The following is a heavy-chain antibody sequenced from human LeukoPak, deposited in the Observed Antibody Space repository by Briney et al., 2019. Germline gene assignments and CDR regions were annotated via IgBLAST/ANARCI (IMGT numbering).Heavy chain of an antibody. D-gene: IGHD2-2*01. J-gene: IGHJ4*02. CDR3: AKAVVVVPAATPFDY. CDR2: ISGSGGST. V-gene: IGHV3-23*01. CDR1: GFTFSSYG. Sequence: GGSLRLSCAASGFTFSSYGMSWVRQAPGKGLEWVSGISGSGGSTYYADSLKGRFIISRDNSEKKLYLQMNSLRAEDTAVYYCAKAVVVVPAATPFDYWGQGTLVTVSS.